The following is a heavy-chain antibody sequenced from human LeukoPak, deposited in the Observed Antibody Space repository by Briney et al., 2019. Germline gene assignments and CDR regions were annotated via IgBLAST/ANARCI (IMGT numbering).Heavy chain of an antibody. CDR1: GFTFSSYT. CDR3: AKDGGLWVSAHWGDS. CDR2: ITNSDGNT. Sequence: GGSLRLSCAASGFTFSSYTMSWVRQAPGKGLEWVPTITNSDGNTYYADSVKGRFTVSRDNSKNTLYLQMNSLRAEDTAVYYCAKDGGLWVSAHWGDSWGRGTLVTVSS. V-gene: IGHV3-23*01. J-gene: IGHJ4*02. D-gene: IGHD7-27*01.